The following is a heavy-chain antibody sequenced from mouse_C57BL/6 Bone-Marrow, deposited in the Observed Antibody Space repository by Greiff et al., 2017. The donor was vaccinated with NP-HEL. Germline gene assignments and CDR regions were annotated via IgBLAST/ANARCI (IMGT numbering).Heavy chain of an antibody. D-gene: IGHD2-3*01. CDR2: IDPENGDT. CDR1: GFNIKDDY. V-gene: IGHV14-4*01. Sequence: VQLQQSGAELVRPGASVKLSCTASGFNIKDDYMHWVKQRPEQGLEWIGWIDPENGDTEYASKFQGKATITADTSSNTAYLQLSSLTSEDTAVYYCTTDGYYAWCAYWGQGTLVTVSA. CDR3: TTDGYYAWCAY. J-gene: IGHJ3*01.